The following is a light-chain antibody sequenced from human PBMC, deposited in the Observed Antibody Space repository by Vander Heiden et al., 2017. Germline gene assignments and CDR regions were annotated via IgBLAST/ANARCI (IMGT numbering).Light chain of an antibody. CDR1: SSNIGAGSD. CDR2: GNS. V-gene: IGLV1-40*01. J-gene: IGLJ2*01. CDR3: QSYDSSLSGSV. Sequence: QSVLTQPPSVPCAPGQRVTIPCTESSSNIGAGSDVHWYQQLPGTAPKLLIYGNSNQPSGVPDGFSGSKSGTSASLAITGLQAEDEADYYCQSYDSSLSGSVFGGGTKLTVL.